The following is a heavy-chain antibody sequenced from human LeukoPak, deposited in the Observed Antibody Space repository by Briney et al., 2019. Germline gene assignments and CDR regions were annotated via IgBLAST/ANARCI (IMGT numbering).Heavy chain of an antibody. V-gene: IGHV4-34*01. D-gene: IGHD3-10*01. J-gene: IGHJ4*02. CDR3: ARSMVRGLTHPYSFDY. Sequence: SETLSLTCAVYGGSFSGYYWSWIRQPPGKGLEWIGEINHSGSTNYNPSLKSRVTISVGTSKNQFSLKLSSVTAADTAVYYCARSMVRGLTHPYSFDYWGQGTLVTVSS. CDR1: GGSFSGYY. CDR2: INHSGST.